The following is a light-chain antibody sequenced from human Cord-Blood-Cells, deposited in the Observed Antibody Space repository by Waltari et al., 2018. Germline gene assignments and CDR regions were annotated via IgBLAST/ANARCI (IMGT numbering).Light chain of an antibody. CDR3: QQYNSYSPLT. CDR2: KAS. J-gene: IGKJ4*01. CDR1: QSISSW. Sequence: DIQMTQSPSTLSASVGDRVTITCRASQSISSWLAWYQQKPGKAPKLLIYKASSLESGVPPRFSGSGSGTEFTLTISSLQPDDFATYYCQQYNSYSPLTFGGGTKVEIK. V-gene: IGKV1-5*03.